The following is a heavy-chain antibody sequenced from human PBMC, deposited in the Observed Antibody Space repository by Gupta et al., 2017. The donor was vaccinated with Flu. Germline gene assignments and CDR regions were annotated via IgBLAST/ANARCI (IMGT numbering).Heavy chain of an antibody. CDR1: GFTFSSYA. V-gene: IGHV3-23*01. D-gene: IGHD3-10*01. CDR3: AKDSELWFGENPGYYYYGMDV. CDR2: ISGSGGST. J-gene: IGHJ6*02. Sequence: EVQLLASGGGLVQPGGSLRLSCAASGFTFSSYAMSWVRQAPGKGLEWVSAISGSGGSTYYADSVKGRFTISRDNSKNTLYLQMNSLRAEDTAVYYCAKDSELWFGENPGYYYYGMDVWGQGTTVTVSS.